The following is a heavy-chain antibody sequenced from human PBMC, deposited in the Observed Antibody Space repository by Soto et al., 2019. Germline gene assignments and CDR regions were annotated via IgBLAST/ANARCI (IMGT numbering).Heavy chain of an antibody. Sequence: GGSLRLSCAASGFIFSSYGMHWVRQAPGKGLEWVAVISYDGSNKYYADTVKGRFTISRDNSKNTLYLQMNSLRAEDTAVYYCARDRITIFGVVTPYYYYGMDVWGQGTTVTV. CDR1: GFIFSSYG. D-gene: IGHD3-3*01. CDR3: ARDRITIFGVVTPYYYYGMDV. CDR2: ISYDGSNK. J-gene: IGHJ6*02. V-gene: IGHV3-30*03.